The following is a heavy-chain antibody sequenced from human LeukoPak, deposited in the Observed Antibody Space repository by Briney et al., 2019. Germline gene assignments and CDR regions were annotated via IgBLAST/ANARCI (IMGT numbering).Heavy chain of an antibody. J-gene: IGHJ3*02. CDR1: GGSISSGGYY. Sequence: SETLSLTCTVSGGSISSGGYYWSWIRQHPGKGLEWIGYIYYSGSTNYNPSLKSRVTISVDTSKNQFSLKLSSVTAADTAVYYCARVEIVVVKAFDIWGQGTMVTVSS. CDR3: ARVEIVVVKAFDI. V-gene: IGHV4-61*08. CDR2: IYYSGST. D-gene: IGHD2-21*01.